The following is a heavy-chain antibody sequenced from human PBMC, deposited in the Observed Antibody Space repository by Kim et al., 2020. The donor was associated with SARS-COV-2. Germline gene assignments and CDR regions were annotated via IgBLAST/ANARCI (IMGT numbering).Heavy chain of an antibody. V-gene: IGHV3-48*02. CDR3: ARGLLWFGELGDNWFDP. J-gene: IGHJ5*02. D-gene: IGHD3-10*01. Sequence: KGRFTISRDNAKNSLYLQMNSLRDEDTAVYYCARGLLWFGELGDNWFDPWAQGTLVTVSS.